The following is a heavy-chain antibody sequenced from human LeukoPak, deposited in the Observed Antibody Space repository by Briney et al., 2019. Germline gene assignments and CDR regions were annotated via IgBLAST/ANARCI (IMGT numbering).Heavy chain of an antibody. CDR1: IHTFSTYA. Sequence: SVKVLCDSSIHTFSTYAINWVRQAPGQGLEWMGGIIPLFGLANYAQRFQGRVTISADDSTSTAHMALSSVRSEDTAVYHCARGPERPDHYHTSGYPYFFAYWGEGTLVTVSS. V-gene: IGHV1-69*01. CDR3: ARGPERPDHYHTSGYPYFFAY. J-gene: IGHJ4*02. CDR2: IIPLFGLA. D-gene: IGHD3-22*01.